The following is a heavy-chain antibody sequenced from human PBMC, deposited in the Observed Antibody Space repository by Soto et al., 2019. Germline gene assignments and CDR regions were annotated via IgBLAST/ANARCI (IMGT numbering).Heavy chain of an antibody. V-gene: IGHV5-51*01. D-gene: IGHD6-13*01. CDR1: GYSFTSYW. J-gene: IGHJ5*02. Sequence: GESLKISCKGSGYSFTSYWIGWVRQMPGKGLEWMGIIYPGDSDTRYSPSFQGQVTISADKSISTAYLQWSSLKASDTAMYYCAILPLLPYSSSWYDPWGQGTLVTVSS. CDR2: IYPGDSDT. CDR3: AILPLLPYSSSWYDP.